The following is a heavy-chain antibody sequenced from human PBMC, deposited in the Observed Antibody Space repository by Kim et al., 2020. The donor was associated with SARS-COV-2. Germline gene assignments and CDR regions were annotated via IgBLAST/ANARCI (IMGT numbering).Heavy chain of an antibody. CDR2: IYPGDSDT. J-gene: IGHJ5*02. CDR3: ARLTTASIAAAGTFRGWFDP. V-gene: IGHV5-51*01. Sequence: GESLKISCKGSGYSFTSYWIGWVRQMPGKGLEWMGIIYPGDSDTRYSPSFQGQVTISADKSISTAYLQWSSLKASDTAMYYCARLTTASIAAAGTFRGWFDPWGQGTLVTVSS. D-gene: IGHD6-13*01. CDR1: GYSFTSYW.